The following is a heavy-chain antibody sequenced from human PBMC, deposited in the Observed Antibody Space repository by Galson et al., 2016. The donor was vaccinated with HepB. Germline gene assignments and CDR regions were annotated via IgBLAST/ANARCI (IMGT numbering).Heavy chain of an antibody. CDR2: IYPGDSDT. Sequence: QSGAEVKKPGESLKISCKASGYSFTTYWIGWVRQVPGKGLEWVGIIYPGDSDTRYSPSFQGQDTISADRSISTAYLQWSSLKASDTAMYYCARRKNYAPDYWGQGTLVTVSS. J-gene: IGHJ4*02. CDR3: ARRKNYAPDY. D-gene: IGHD1-7*01. CDR1: GYSFTTYW. V-gene: IGHV5-51*01.